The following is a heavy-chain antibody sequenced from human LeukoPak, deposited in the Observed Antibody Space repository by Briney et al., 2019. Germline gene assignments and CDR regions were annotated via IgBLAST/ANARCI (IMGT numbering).Heavy chain of an antibody. Sequence: GGSLRLSCAASGFIFSDYYMSWIRQAPGKGLEWVSYNSGASDYRKYADSVKGRFTISRDNAKKSLYLQMNSLRAEDTAVYYCARDGFSSGWFIWGQGTMVTVSS. V-gene: IGHV3-11*06. CDR1: GFIFSDYY. CDR3: ARDGFSSGWFI. J-gene: IGHJ3*01. CDR2: NSGASDYR. D-gene: IGHD6-19*01.